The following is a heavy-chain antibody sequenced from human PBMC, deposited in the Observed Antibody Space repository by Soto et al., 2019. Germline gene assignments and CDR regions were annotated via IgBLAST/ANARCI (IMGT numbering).Heavy chain of an antibody. Sequence: GFLRLSCAASGFPFSDHAMHWVRQTPGKGLEWVSAITGRGDSTYYADSVKGRFTISRDNSKSTLYLQMMSLRAEDTAVYYCAKDLYVQPPSGWFDPWGQGTVVTSPQ. CDR3: AKDLYVQPPSGWFDP. CDR1: GFPFSDHA. CDR2: ITGRGDST. V-gene: IGHV3-23*01. J-gene: IGHJ5*02. D-gene: IGHD1-26*01.